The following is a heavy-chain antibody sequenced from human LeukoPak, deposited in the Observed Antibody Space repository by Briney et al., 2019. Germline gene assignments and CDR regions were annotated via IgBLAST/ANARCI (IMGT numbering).Heavy chain of an antibody. CDR2: IKQDGSEK. D-gene: IGHD3-10*01. V-gene: IGHV3-7*01. J-gene: IGHJ4*02. Sequence: GGSLRLSCAASGFTFGNYWMSWVRQAPGKGLEWGANIKQDGSEKYYVDSVKGRFTISRDNAKNSLYLQMNSLRAEDTAVYYCARLFVYGSGAEAFDYWGQGALVTVSS. CDR1: GFTFGNYW. CDR3: ARLFVYGSGAEAFDY.